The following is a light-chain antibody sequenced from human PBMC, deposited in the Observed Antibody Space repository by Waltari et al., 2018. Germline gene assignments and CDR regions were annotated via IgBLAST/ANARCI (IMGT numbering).Light chain of an antibody. CDR1: SGSVSTSYY. V-gene: IGLV8-61*01. CDR2: STN. J-gene: IGLJ3*02. Sequence: QTVVTQEPSFSVSPGGTVTLTCGLSSGSVSTSYYPSWYQQTPGQAPRKLIYSTNTRSSGVPDRFSGSILGNKAALTITGAQADDESDYYCVLYMGSGVGVFGGGTKLTVL. CDR3: VLYMGSGVGV.